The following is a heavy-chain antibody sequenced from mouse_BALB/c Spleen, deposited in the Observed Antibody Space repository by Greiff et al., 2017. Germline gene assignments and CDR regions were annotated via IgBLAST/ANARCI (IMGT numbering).Heavy chain of an antibody. CDR1: GFTFSSFG. V-gene: IGHV5-17*02. J-gene: IGHJ4*01. CDR3: ARRYDYDGYAMDY. CDR2: ISSGSSTI. Sequence: EVQVVESGGGLVQPGGSRKLSCAASGFTFSSFGMHWVRQAPEKGLEWVAYISSGSSTIYYADTVKGRFTISRDNPKNTLFLQMTSLRSEDTAMYYCARRYDYDGYAMDYWGQGTSVTVSS. D-gene: IGHD2-4*01.